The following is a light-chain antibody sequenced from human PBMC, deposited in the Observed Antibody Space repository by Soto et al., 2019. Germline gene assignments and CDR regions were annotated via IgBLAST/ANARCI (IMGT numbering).Light chain of an antibody. CDR1: SSNIGTNT. CDR2: SNN. CDR3: AAWDDSLTGHVV. J-gene: IGLJ2*01. V-gene: IGLV1-44*01. Sequence: QSVLTQPPSASGTPGQRVTVSCSGSSSNIGTNTVNWYQQLPGTAPKLLIYSNNQRPSGVPDRFSGSKSGISASLAISGLQSEDEADYYCAAWDDSLTGHVVFGGGTKLTVL.